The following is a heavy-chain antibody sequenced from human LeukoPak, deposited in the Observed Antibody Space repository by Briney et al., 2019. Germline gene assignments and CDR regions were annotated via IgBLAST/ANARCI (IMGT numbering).Heavy chain of an antibody. CDR2: IYTSGST. Sequence: SETLSLTCTVSLGSISIYYWSWIRQPAGKGLEWIGRIYTSGSTNYNPSLKSRVTMSVDTSKNQFSLRLTSVTAADTAMYYCARDTWGSGYHDVFDIWGQGTMVTVSS. J-gene: IGHJ3*02. CDR1: LGSISIYY. V-gene: IGHV4-4*07. D-gene: IGHD3-22*01. CDR3: ARDTWGSGYHDVFDI.